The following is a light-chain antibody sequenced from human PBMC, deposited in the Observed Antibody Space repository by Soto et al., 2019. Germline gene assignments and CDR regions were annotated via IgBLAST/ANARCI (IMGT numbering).Light chain of an antibody. Sequence: QSVLTQPPSASVTPGQRIAISCSGSSSNIGGNLVSWYQQVPGTAPKLLIYSNNQRPSGVPDRFSDSKSGTSASLAISGLQSEDEADYYCATWDDSLTCYVFATGTKVTVL. J-gene: IGLJ1*01. CDR2: SNN. CDR1: SSNIGGNL. V-gene: IGLV1-44*01. CDR3: ATWDDSLTCYV.